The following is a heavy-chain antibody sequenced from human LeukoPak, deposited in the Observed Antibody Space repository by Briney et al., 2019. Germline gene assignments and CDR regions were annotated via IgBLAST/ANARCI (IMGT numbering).Heavy chain of an antibody. V-gene: IGHV3-23*01. D-gene: IGHD2/OR15-2a*01. CDR2: ISGSGGST. CDR3: AKDHPLSRDAFDI. J-gene: IGHJ3*02. CDR1: GFTFSTYA. Sequence: GGSLRLSCAASGFTFSTYAMSWVRQAPGQGLEWVSAISGSGGSTYYADSLKGRFTISRDNSKNTLYLQMNSLGAEDTAVYYCAKDHPLSRDAFDIWGQGTMVTVSS.